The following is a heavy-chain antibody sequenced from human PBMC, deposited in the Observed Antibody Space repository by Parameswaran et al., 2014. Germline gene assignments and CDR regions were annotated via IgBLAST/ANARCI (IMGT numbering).Heavy chain of an antibody. CDR2: ISGSGGST. Sequence: VRQAPGKGLEWVSAISGSGGSTYYADSVKGRFTISRDNSKNTLYLQMNSLRAEDTAVYYCTTGVAVRGPWGQGTLVTVSS. J-gene: IGHJ4*02. D-gene: IGHD3-10*01. V-gene: IGHV3-23*01. CDR3: TTGVAVRGP.